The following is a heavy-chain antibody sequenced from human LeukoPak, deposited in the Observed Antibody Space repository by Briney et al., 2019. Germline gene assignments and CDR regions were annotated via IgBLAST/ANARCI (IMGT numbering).Heavy chain of an antibody. CDR3: ARGGSTRIYYFDY. CDR2: IFSGGGT. V-gene: IGHV3-53*01. CDR1: GFAVSSNY. J-gene: IGHJ4*02. Sequence: GGSLRLSCAVSGFAVSSNYMSWVRQAPGKGLEWVSVIFSGGGTYYADSVKGRFTISRGNFKNTLYLQMNSLRAEDTAVYYCARGGSTRIYYFDYWGQGTLVTVSS.